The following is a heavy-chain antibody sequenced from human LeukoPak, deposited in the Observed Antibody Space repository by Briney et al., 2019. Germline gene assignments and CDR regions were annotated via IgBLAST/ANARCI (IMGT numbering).Heavy chain of an antibody. CDR1: GFTFSSYW. V-gene: IGHV3-74*01. Sequence: GGSLRLSCAASGFTFSSYWMHWVRQAPGKGLVWVSRINSDGSSTGYADSVKGRFTISRGNAKNTLYLQMNSLRAEDTAVYYCGRDRRGYYLGYWGQGTLVTVSS. CDR3: GRDRRGYYLGY. D-gene: IGHD3-22*01. CDR2: INSDGSST. J-gene: IGHJ4*02.